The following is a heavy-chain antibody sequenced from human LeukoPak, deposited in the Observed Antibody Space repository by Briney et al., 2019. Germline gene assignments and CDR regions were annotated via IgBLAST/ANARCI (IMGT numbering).Heavy chain of an antibody. Sequence: SETLSLTCTVSGGSISSSNYYWGWIRQPPGKGLEWIGSFYYSGSTYYNPSLKSRVTISVDTSKNQFSLRLSSVTAADTAVYYCATYCSSTSCPHRRAFDIWGQGTMVTVSS. CDR3: ATYCSSTSCPHRRAFDI. D-gene: IGHD2-2*01. CDR1: GGSISSSNYY. V-gene: IGHV4-39*01. CDR2: FYYSGST. J-gene: IGHJ3*02.